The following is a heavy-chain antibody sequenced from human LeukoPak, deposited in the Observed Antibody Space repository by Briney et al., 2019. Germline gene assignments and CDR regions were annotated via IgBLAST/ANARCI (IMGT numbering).Heavy chain of an antibody. CDR1: GGTFSSYA. D-gene: IGHD3-22*01. J-gene: IGHJ5*02. CDR3: ARLSYYDSSGYYGWFDP. V-gene: IGHV1-69*01. Sequence: SVKVSCKASGGTFSSYAISWVRQAPGQGLEWMGGIIPIFGTANYAQKFQGRVTITADESTSTAYMELSSLRSEDTAVYYCARLSYYDSSGYYGWFDPWGQGTLVTVSS. CDR2: IIPIFGTA.